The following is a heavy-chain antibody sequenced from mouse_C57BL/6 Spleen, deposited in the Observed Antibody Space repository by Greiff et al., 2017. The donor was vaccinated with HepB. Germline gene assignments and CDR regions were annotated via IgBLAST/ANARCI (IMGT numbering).Heavy chain of an antibody. V-gene: IGHV5-9-1*02. CDR2: ISSGGDYI. J-gene: IGHJ4*01. CDR3: TRATTVVACAMDY. CDR1: GFTFSSYA. D-gene: IGHD1-1*01. Sequence: EVQRVESGEGLVKPGGSLKLSCAASGFTFSSYAMSWVRQTPEKRLEWVAYISSGGDYIYYADTVKGRFTISRDNARNTLYLQMSSLKSEDTAMYYCTRATTVVACAMDYWGQGTSVTVSS.